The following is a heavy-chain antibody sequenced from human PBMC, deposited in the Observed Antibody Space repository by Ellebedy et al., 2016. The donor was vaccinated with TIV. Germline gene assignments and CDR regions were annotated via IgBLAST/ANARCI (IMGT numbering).Heavy chain of an antibody. V-gene: IGHV1-3*01. CDR3: ARDKPGGDNWFDP. D-gene: IGHD3-16*01. CDR1: GYIVTNHA. Sequence: AASVKVSCKASGYIVTNHAIHWVRQAPGQSFEWMGWIYPANGDTKYSQQFQGRVTFTSDTSASTAYMELSSLRSEDTAVYYCARDKPGGDNWFDPWGQGTPVTVSS. J-gene: IGHJ5*02. CDR2: IYPANGDT.